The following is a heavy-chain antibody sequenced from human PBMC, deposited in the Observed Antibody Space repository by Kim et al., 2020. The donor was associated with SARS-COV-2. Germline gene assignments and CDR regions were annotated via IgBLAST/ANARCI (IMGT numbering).Heavy chain of an antibody. V-gene: IGHV4-34*01. CDR3: ARAGITGTKGPPGDY. CDR1: GGSFSGYY. CDR2: INHSGST. J-gene: IGHJ4*02. Sequence: SETLSLTCAVYGGSFSGYYWSWIRQPPGKGLEWIGEINHSGSTNYNPSLKSRVTISVDTSKNQFSLKLSSVTAADTAVYYCARAGITGTKGPPGDYWGQGTLVTVSS. D-gene: IGHD1-7*01.